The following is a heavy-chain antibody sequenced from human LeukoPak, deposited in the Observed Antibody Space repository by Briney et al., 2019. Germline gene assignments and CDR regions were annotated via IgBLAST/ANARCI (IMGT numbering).Heavy chain of an antibody. CDR2: FSPENGEA. J-gene: IGHJ4*02. V-gene: IGHV1-24*01. D-gene: IGHD6-6*01. CDR3: ATYLSSSSSLFDY. CDR1: GYTLSEVS. Sequence: ASVKVSCKVSGYTLSEVSMHWVRQPPGKGREWMGGFSPENGEAVYAQKFQGRVTMTEDTSTDTATMDLSSLRSEDTAVYFCATYLSSSSSLFDYWRQGTLITVSS.